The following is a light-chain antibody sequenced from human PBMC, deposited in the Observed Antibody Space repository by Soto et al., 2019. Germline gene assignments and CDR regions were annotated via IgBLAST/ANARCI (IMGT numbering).Light chain of an antibody. J-gene: IGLJ2*01. CDR1: SSDVGGYNY. Sequence: QSVPTQPASVSGSPGQSITISCTGTSSDVGGYNYVSWYQQDPGKAPKLMIYDVNNRPSGVSNRFSGSKSGNTASLTISGLQAEDEAYYYCSSYTSSSTLAVFGGGTQLTVL. CDR2: DVN. CDR3: SSYTSSSTLAV. V-gene: IGLV2-14*01.